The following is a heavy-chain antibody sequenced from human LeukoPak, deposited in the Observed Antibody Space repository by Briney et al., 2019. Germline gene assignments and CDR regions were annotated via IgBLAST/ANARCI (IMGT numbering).Heavy chain of an antibody. Sequence: GGSLRLSCAASGFTFSNYNMNWVRHAPGKGLEWVSSITSSSSYIYYADSVKGRFTISRDNAKNSLYLQMNSLRAEDTAVYYCASSRYDSSGYYGIIGYWGQGTLVTVSS. J-gene: IGHJ4*02. CDR1: GFTFSNYN. D-gene: IGHD3-22*01. CDR3: ASSRYDSSGYYGIIGY. V-gene: IGHV3-21*01. CDR2: ITSSSSYI.